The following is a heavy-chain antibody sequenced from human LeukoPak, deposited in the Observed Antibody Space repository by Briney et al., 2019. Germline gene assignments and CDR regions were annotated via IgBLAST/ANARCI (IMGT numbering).Heavy chain of an antibody. J-gene: IGHJ6*03. Sequence: RASETLSLTCTVSGGSISSSSYYWGWIRQPPGKGLEWIGSIYYSGSTYYNPSLKSRVTISVDTSKNQFSLKLSSVTAADTAVYYCASPETYYGSAYYYYMDVWGKGTTVTGSS. V-gene: IGHV4-39*07. CDR2: IYYSGST. D-gene: IGHD3-10*01. CDR1: GGSISSSSYY. CDR3: ASPETYYGSAYYYYMDV.